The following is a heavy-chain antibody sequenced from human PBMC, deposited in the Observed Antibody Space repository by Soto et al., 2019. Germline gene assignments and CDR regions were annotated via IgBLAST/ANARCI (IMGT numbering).Heavy chain of an antibody. D-gene: IGHD4-17*01. CDR3: ARDDYGDYSLDS. V-gene: IGHV4-59*01. Sequence: QVQLQESGPGLVKPSETLSLTCTVSGGSISSSYWSWFRQPPGKGLQWIGYIYYTGSTNYSPSLKSRVTISVATSKNQFSLKLTSVTAADTAVYYCARDDYGDYSLDSWGQGTLVTVSS. CDR2: IYYTGST. J-gene: IGHJ4*02. CDR1: GGSISSSY.